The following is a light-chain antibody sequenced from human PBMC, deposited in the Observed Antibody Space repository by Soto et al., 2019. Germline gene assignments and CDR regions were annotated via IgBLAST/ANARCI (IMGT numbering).Light chain of an antibody. CDR1: NIGSKT. CDR2: DNS. Sequence: SYELTQPSSVSGAPGQTATITCGGNNIGSKTVHWYQQKPGQAPALVVYDNSDRPSGIPERISGSKSGTTATLTIRGVEAGDEADYYCQVWDSSSDHYVFGSGTKLTVL. J-gene: IGLJ1*01. V-gene: IGLV3-21*02. CDR3: QVWDSSSDHYV.